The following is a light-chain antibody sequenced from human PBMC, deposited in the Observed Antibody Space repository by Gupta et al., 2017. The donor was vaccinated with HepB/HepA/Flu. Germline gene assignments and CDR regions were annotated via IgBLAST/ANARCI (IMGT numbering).Light chain of an antibody. CDR3: QSYDNNNRV. CDR1: SSSIARNY. V-gene: IGLV6-57*02. J-gene: IGLJ3*02. CDR2: EDK. Sequence: FMLTQPHSVSESPGETVTISCTGSSSSIARNYVQWLQQRPGSAPTTVIYEDKQRPSGVPNRFSGSVDSSSNSASLTISGLKTEDEADYYCQSYDNNNRVFGGGTKLTVL.